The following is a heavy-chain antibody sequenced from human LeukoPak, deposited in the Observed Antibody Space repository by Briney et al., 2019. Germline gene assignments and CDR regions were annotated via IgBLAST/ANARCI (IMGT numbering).Heavy chain of an antibody. Sequence: GGSLRLSCAASGFTFSSYSMNWVRQAPGKGLEWVSSISSSSSYIYYADSVKGRFTISRDNAKHSLYLQMNSLRAEDTAVHYCARVLSSWPEGFDYWGQGTLVTVSS. J-gene: IGHJ4*02. CDR1: GFTFSSYS. CDR2: ISSSSSYI. V-gene: IGHV3-21*01. D-gene: IGHD6-13*01. CDR3: ARVLSSWPEGFDY.